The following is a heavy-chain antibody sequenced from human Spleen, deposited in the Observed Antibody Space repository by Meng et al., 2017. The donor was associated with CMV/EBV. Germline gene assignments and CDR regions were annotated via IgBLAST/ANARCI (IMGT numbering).Heavy chain of an antibody. Sequence: SETLSLTCTVSGGSISRTSHHWGWIRQPPGKGLEWIGSIYNSGNTYYNPSLKSRVTISEDTSKNQFSVKLSSVTAADTAVYYCARGREIVVVPGTTGSRTYHYYTMDVWGQGTTVTVSS. CDR2: IYNSGNT. CDR3: ARGREIVVVPGTTGSRTYHYYTMDV. J-gene: IGHJ6*02. D-gene: IGHD2-2*01. CDR1: GGSISRTSHH. V-gene: IGHV4-39*07.